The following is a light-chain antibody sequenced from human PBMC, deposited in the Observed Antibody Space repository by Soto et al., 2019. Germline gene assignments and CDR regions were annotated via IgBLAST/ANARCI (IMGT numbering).Light chain of an antibody. CDR2: DAS. J-gene: IGKJ5*01. V-gene: IGKV3-11*01. Sequence: EMVMPQSPATLSVVPGESATLSCRASQTVSSNLAWYQQKPGQAPRLLIYDASNRATGIPARFSGSGSGTDFTLTISSLEPEDFAVYYCQQRSNWRTFGPGKRLEIK. CDR3: QQRSNWRT. CDR1: QTVSSN.